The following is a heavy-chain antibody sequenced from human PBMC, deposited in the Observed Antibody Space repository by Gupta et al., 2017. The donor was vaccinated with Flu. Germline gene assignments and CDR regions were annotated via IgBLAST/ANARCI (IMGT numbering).Heavy chain of an antibody. CDR3: ARYRYGYRDDALHV. D-gene: IGHD5-18*01. CDR1: GDSISSNY. J-gene: IGHJ3*01. Sequence: VQLQESGPGLVKPSETLSLTCTASGDSISSNYWSWIRQPPGKGLEWIGYIRYSGDTEYNPSVKSRITISVDTSKTQFSLTLRSVTAADTAVYYCARYRYGYRDDALHVWGPGKMVTVSS. V-gene: IGHV4-59*01. CDR2: IRYSGDT.